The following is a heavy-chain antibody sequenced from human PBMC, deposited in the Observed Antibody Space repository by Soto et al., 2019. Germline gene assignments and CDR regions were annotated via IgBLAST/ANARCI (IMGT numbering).Heavy chain of an antibody. Sequence: GGSLRLSCAASGFTFSSYGMHWVRQAPGKGLEWVAVISYDGSNKYYADSVKGRFTISRDNSKNTRYLQMNSLRAEDTAVYYCAKEPSSSWEMNYYYYYYMDVWGKGTTVTVSS. D-gene: IGHD6-13*01. CDR1: GFTFSSYG. CDR3: AKEPSSSWEMNYYYYYYMDV. J-gene: IGHJ6*03. V-gene: IGHV3-30*18. CDR2: ISYDGSNK.